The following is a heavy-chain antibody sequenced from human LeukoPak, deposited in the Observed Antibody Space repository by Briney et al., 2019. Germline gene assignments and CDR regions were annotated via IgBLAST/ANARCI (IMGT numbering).Heavy chain of an antibody. J-gene: IGHJ3*01. V-gene: IGHV4-59*01. CDR3: ARGLPGYSGGDDAFDF. CDR1: GGSITSYY. Sequence: PSETLSLTCTVSGGSITSYYWAWIRQPPGKGLEWIGYIYYSGSTNYSPSLKSRVTISVDTSKNQFSLKLSSVTAADTAMYYCARGLPGYSGGDDAFDFWGQGTVVTVS. D-gene: IGHD6-19*01. CDR2: IYYSGST.